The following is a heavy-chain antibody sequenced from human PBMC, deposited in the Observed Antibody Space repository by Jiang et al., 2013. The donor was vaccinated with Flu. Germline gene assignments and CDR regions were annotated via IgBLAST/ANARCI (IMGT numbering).Heavy chain of an antibody. V-gene: IGHV4-30-2*01. CDR1: GGSISSGGYS. Sequence: GLVKPSQTLSLTCAVSGGSISSGGYSWSWIRQPPGKGLEWIGYIYHSGSTYYNPSLKSRVTISVDRSKNQFSLKLSSVTAADTAVYYCARAGDYYDSSGYYPGDRGLHGFDYWGQGTLVTVSS. J-gene: IGHJ4*02. CDR2: IYHSGST. D-gene: IGHD3-22*01. CDR3: ARAGDYYDSSGYYPGDRGLHGFDY.